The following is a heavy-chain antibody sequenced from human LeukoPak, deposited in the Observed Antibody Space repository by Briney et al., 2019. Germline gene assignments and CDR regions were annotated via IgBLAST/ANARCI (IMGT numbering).Heavy chain of an antibody. V-gene: IGHV3-15*01. CDR2: IKSKTDGGTT. Sequence: GGSLRLSCAASVFTFSNAWMSWVRQAPGKGLEWVGRIKSKTDGGTTDYAAPVKGRFTISRDDSKNTLYLQVNSLKTEDTAVYYCTTGYYDSSGYYWDYWGQGTLVTVSS. CDR3: TTGYYDSSGYYWDY. D-gene: IGHD3-22*01. CDR1: VFTFSNAW. J-gene: IGHJ4*02.